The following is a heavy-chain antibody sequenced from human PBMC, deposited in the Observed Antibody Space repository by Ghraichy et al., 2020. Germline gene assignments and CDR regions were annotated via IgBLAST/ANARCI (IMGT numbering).Heavy chain of an antibody. CDR1: GYTFTSYY. V-gene: IGHV1-46*01. J-gene: IGHJ6*03. CDR3: ARSVYCSSTSCYTRTNMDV. D-gene: IGHD2-2*02. CDR2: INPSGGST. Sequence: ASVKVSCKASGYTFTSYYMHWVRQATGQGLEWMGIINPSGGSTSYAQKFQGRVTMTRDTSTSTVYMELSSLRSEDTAVYYCARSVYCSSTSCYTRTNMDVWGKGTTVPDSS.